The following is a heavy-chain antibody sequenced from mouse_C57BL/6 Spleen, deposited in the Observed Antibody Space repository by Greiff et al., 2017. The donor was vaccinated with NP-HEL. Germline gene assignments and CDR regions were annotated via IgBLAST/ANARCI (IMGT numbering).Heavy chain of an antibody. CDR1: GFTFTDYG. J-gene: IGHJ1*01. CDR3: VREDDDWSIDD. Sequence: EVQVVESGGGLVKPGGSLKLSCAASGFTFTDYGMHWVRQAPEKGLEWVAYISSGSSTIYYADTVKGRSTISRDNAKNTLFLQITSLRSEDTAMYYCVREDDDWSIDDWGQGTSVTVSS. V-gene: IGHV5-17*01. CDR2: ISSGSSTI.